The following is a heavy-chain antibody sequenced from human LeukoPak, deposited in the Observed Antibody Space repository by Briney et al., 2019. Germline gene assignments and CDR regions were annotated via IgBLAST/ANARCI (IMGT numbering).Heavy chain of an antibody. V-gene: IGHV3-23*01. CDR3: AKWGDYDVLTGYYVPDY. J-gene: IGHJ4*01. CDR1: GFTFSNYV. Sequence: PGGCLRLSCAASGFTFSNYVMSWVRPAPGKGVEWVSSILGSGGSTYYADSVKGRFTVSRDNSKSTLYLQMNSLRAEDTALYYCAKWGDYDVLTGYYVPDYWGHGTLVTVSS. CDR2: ILGSGGST. D-gene: IGHD3-9*01.